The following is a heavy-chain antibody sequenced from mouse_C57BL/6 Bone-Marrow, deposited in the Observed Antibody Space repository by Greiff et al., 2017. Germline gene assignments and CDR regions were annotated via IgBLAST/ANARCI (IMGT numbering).Heavy chain of an antibody. CDR1: GYTFTDYY. D-gene: IGHD1-1*01. J-gene: IGHJ3*01. Sequence: VQLQQSGPVLVKPGASVKMSCKASGYTFTDYYMNWVKQSHGKSLEWIGVINPYNGGTSYNQKLKGKATLTVDKSSSTAYMELNSLTSEDSAVYYCARRTTVNAFAYWGQGTLVTVSA. CDR3: ARRTTVNAFAY. V-gene: IGHV1-19*01. CDR2: INPYNGGT.